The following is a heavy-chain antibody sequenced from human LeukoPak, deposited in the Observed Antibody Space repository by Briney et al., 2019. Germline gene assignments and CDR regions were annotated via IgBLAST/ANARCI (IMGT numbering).Heavy chain of an antibody. CDR3: ARDVGDKAFDY. J-gene: IGHJ4*02. D-gene: IGHD2-21*01. CDR1: GGTFSSYA. CDR2: IIPIFGTA. Sequence: SVKVSCKASGGTFSSYAISWVRQAPGQGLEWMGRIIPIFGTANYAQKFQGRVTITTDKSTSTAYMELSSLRSEDTAVYYCARDVGDKAFDYWGQGTLVTVSS. V-gene: IGHV1-69*05.